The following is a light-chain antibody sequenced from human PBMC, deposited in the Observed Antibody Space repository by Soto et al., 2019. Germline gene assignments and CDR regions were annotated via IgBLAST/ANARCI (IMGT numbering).Light chain of an antibody. CDR1: QSVSSSH. Sequence: EIALTHSPGTLSLSPVALAATPGRASQSVSSSHLAWYQQKPGQAPRLLIYGASSRATGIPDRFSGSGSGTDFTLTITRLEPEDFALYYCQQYGGSPIPFGLGTRLEIK. J-gene: IGKJ5*01. CDR2: GAS. CDR3: QQYGGSPIP. V-gene: IGKV3-20*01.